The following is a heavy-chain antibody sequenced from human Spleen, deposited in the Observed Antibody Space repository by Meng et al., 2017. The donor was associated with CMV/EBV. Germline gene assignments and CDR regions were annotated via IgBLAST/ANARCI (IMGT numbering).Heavy chain of an antibody. V-gene: IGHV5-51*01. J-gene: IGHJ5*02. Sequence: GESLKISCQVSGYSFTDYWIGWLRQMPGKGLEWMGVIDPADSDTRYSPSFQGQVTISADKSISTAYLQWSSLKASDTAMYYCARHGQAAAEYNWFDPWGQGTLVTVSS. CDR2: IDPADSDT. CDR3: ARHGQAAAEYNWFDP. CDR1: GYSFTDYW. D-gene: IGHD6-13*01.